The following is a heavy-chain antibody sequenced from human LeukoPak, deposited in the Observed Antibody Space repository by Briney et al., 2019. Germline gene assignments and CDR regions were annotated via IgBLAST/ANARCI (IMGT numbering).Heavy chain of an antibody. Sequence: GRSLRLSCAASGFTFSSYGMHWVRQAPGKGLEWVAVISYDGSNKYYADSVKGRFTISRDNSKNTLYLQMNSLRAEDTAVYYCAKDLDYYYDSSGPRSGGMDVWGQGTTVTVSS. CDR3: AKDLDYYYDSSGPRSGGMDV. CDR2: ISYDGSNK. D-gene: IGHD3-22*01. V-gene: IGHV3-30*18. J-gene: IGHJ6*02. CDR1: GFTFSSYG.